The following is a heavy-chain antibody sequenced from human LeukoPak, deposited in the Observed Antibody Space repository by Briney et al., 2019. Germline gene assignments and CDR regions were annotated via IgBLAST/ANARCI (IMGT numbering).Heavy chain of an antibody. Sequence: ASVKVSCKASGYTFTGYYMHWVRQAPGQGLEWMGWINPNSGGTNYAQKFQGRVTMTRDTSISTAYMELSRLRSDDTAVYYCAKEGSSGDYYYMDVWGKGTTVTVSS. D-gene: IGHD3-10*01. CDR2: INPNSGGT. V-gene: IGHV1-2*02. CDR1: GYTFTGYY. CDR3: AKEGSSGDYYYMDV. J-gene: IGHJ6*03.